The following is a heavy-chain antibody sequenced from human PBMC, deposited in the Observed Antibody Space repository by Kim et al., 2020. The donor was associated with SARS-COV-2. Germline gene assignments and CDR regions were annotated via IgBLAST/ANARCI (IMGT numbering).Heavy chain of an antibody. Sequence: SETLSLTCAVYGGSFSGYYWNWIRQSPGRGLEWIVEINHSGGSRYNPSLKSRVTTSVDTSKNQFSLKLNSVTAADTAVYYCARDKLRDFHVAIQYWGQGT. CDR1: GGSFSGYY. CDR2: INHSGGS. D-gene: IGHD3-3*01. V-gene: IGHV4-34*01. J-gene: IGHJ1*01. CDR3: ARDKLRDFHVAIQY.